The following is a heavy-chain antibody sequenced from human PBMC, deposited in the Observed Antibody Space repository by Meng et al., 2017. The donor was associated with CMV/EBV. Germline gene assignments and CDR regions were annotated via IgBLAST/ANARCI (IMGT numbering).Heavy chain of an antibody. V-gene: IGHV1-46*01. D-gene: IGHD3-22*01. CDR3: ARVPHSSHDSSGSLGY. J-gene: IGHJ4*02. Sequence: ASVKVSCKASGYTFTSYYMHWVRQAPGQGLEWMGIINPSGGSTSYAQKSQGRVTMTRDTSTSTVYMELSSLRSEDTAVYYCARVPHSSHDSSGSLGYWGQGTLVTVSS. CDR2: INPSGGST. CDR1: GYTFTSYY.